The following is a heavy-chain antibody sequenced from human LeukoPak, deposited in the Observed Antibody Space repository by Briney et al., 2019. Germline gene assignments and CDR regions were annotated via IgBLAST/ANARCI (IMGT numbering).Heavy chain of an antibody. J-gene: IGHJ3*02. CDR2: INPNSGDT. CDR1: GYTFTGYY. V-gene: IGHV1-2*02. CDR3: ARVPGAFDI. D-gene: IGHD7-27*01. Sequence: GASVNVSCKASGYTFTGYYIHWVRQAPGQGLEWMGWINPNSGDTNYAQKFQGRVTMTRDTSISTAYMELSRLRSDDTAVYYCARVPGAFDIWGQGTMVTVSS.